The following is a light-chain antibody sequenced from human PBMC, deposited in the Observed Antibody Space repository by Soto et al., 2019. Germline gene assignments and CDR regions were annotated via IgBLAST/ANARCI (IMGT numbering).Light chain of an antibody. J-gene: IGKJ2*01. CDR3: QQYDT. Sequence: PGERATLSCRASQSVSSSDLAWYQQKPGQAPRLLIYSASSRATGIPDRFSGSGSGTDFTLTISRLEPEDFAVYYCQQYDTFGQGTKLDIK. CDR1: QSVSSSD. V-gene: IGKV3-20*01. CDR2: SAS.